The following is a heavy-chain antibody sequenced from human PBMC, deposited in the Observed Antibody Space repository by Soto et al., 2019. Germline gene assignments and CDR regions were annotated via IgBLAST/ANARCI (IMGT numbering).Heavy chain of an antibody. J-gene: IGHJ4*02. CDR3: AREGGRYCSGGSCQVDY. Sequence: QLQLQESGPGLVKPSETLSLTCTVSGGSITSSSYYWGWIRHPPGKGLEWIGSIYYSGNTYYTPSLKSRVTISVDTSKNQFSLKLSSVTAADTAVYYCAREGGRYCSGGSCQVDYWGQGTLVTVSS. V-gene: IGHV4-39*02. CDR1: GGSITSSSYY. CDR2: IYYSGNT. D-gene: IGHD2-15*01.